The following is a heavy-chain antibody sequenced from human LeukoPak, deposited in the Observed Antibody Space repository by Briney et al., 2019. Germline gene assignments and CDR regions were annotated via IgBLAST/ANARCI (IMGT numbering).Heavy chain of an antibody. CDR1: GFTFTTYW. CDR2: IKYDGSTS. CDR3: ARDGIAV. V-gene: IGHV3-74*01. Sequence: PGGSLRLSCAASGFTFTTYWIHWVRQGPGKGLVWVSRIKYDGSTSNYADSVKGRFTISRDNSKNTLYLQMNSLRAEDTAVYYCARDGIAVWGQGTMVTVSS. D-gene: IGHD6-13*01. J-gene: IGHJ3*01.